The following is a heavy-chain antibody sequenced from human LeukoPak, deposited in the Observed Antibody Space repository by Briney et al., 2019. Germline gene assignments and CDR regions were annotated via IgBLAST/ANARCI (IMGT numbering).Heavy chain of an antibody. J-gene: IGHJ4*02. CDR1: GFTFSTYD. D-gene: IGHD1-26*01. CDR2: ITSSSTNI. V-gene: IGHV3-48*02. CDR3: ATSGNYYLKY. Sequence: GGSLRLSCAASGFTFSTYDMNWVRQAPGKGLEWVSHITSSSTNIYYADSVKGRFTISRDNAKNALSLQMNSLRDEDTAVYYCATSGNYYLKYWGQGTLVTVSS.